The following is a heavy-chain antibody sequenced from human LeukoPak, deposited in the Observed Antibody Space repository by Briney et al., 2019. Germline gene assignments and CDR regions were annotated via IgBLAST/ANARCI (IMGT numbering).Heavy chain of an antibody. CDR1: GYSFTSYW. V-gene: IGHV5-51*01. Sequence: GESLQISCKGSGYSFTSYWIGWVRQMPGKGLAWMGIIYPGDSDTRYSPSFQGQVTISADKSISTAYLQWSSLKASDTAMYYCARALNYYDSSAQRYFDIWGQGTMVTVSS. CDR3: ARALNYYDSSAQRYFDI. CDR2: IYPGDSDT. J-gene: IGHJ3*02. D-gene: IGHD3-22*01.